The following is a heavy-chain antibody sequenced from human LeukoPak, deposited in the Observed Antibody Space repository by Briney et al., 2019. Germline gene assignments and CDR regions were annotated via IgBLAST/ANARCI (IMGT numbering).Heavy chain of an antibody. CDR3: ARSSDYSSAWPFDY. Sequence: SETLSLTCTVSGGSISSYYWSWIRQPPGEGLEWVGYVYYSGSTIYNPSLKSRVTISVDTSKNQFSLKLSSMTAADTAVYYCARSSDYSSAWPFDYWGQGTLVTVSS. J-gene: IGHJ4*02. CDR2: VYYSGST. CDR1: GGSISSYY. V-gene: IGHV4-59*01. D-gene: IGHD6-19*01.